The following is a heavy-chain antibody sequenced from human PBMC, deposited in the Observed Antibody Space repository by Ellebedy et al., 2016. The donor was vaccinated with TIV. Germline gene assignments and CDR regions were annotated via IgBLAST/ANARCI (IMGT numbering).Heavy chain of an antibody. V-gene: IGHV3-30*03. CDR1: GFTFSSYG. D-gene: IGHD1-26*01. CDR3: ARVYGVGSGSYYDEYFQH. Sequence: GGSLRLSCAASGFTFSSYGMHWVRQAPGKGLEWVAVISYDGSNKYYADSVKGRFTISRDNSKNTLYLQMNSLRAEDTAVYYCARVYGVGSGSYYDEYFQHWGQGTLVTVSS. CDR2: ISYDGSNK. J-gene: IGHJ1*01.